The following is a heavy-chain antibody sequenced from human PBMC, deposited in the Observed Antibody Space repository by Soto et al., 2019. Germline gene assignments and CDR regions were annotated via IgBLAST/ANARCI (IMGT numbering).Heavy chain of an antibody. Sequence: LSLTCAVYGGSFSGYYWSWIRQPPGKGLEWIGEINHSGTTNYNPSLKSRVTISVDTSKNQFSLKLSSVTAADTAVYYCARGNALTYWGQGILGTVSS. V-gene: IGHV4-34*01. CDR2: INHSGTT. J-gene: IGHJ4*02. D-gene: IGHD2-2*01. CDR1: GGSFSGYY. CDR3: ARGNALTY.